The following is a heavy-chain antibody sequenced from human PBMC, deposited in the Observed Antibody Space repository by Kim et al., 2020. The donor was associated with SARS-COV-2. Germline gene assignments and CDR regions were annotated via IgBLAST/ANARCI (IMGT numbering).Heavy chain of an antibody. Sequence: ASVKVSCKASGYTFTSYGISWVLQAPGQGLEWMGWISAYNGNTNYAQKLQGRVTMTTDTSTSTAYMELRSLRSDDTAVYYCARDIYLRNYGDREGFFDYWGQGTLVTVSS. CDR1: GYTFTSYG. D-gene: IGHD4-17*01. CDR2: ISAYNGNT. J-gene: IGHJ4*02. CDR3: ARDIYLRNYGDREGFFDY. V-gene: IGHV1-18*01.